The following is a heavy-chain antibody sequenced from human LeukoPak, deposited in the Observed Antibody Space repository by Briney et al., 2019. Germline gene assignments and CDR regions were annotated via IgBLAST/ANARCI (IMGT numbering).Heavy chain of an antibody. CDR3: AGDLLVRGNDAFDI. J-gene: IGHJ3*02. Sequence: PSETLSLACTVSGGSISSYYWSWIRQPPGKGLEWIGYIYYSGSTNYNPSLKSRVTISVDTSKNQFSLKLSSVTAADTAVYYCAGDLLVRGNDAFDIWGQGTMVTVSS. CDR2: IYYSGST. CDR1: GGSISSYY. D-gene: IGHD3-10*01. V-gene: IGHV4-59*01.